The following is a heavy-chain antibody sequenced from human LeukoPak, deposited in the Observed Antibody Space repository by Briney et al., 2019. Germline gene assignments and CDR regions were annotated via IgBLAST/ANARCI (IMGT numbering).Heavy chain of an antibody. J-gene: IGHJ5*02. CDR2: IYPGDSDT. CDR1: GYSFTSYW. D-gene: IGHD7-27*01. CDR3: ARQSAWGFDP. V-gene: IGHV5-51*01. Sequence: GESLEISCKGSGYSFTSYWIGWVRQMPGKGLGWMGIIYPGDSDTRYSPSFQGQVTISADKSFSTAYLQWSSLKASDTAMYYCARQSAWGFDPWGQGTLVSVSS.